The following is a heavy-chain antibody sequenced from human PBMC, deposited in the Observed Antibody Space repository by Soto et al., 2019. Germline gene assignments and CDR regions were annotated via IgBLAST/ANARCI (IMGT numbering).Heavy chain of an antibody. CDR2: LIPLFGTT. V-gene: IGHV1-69*06. D-gene: IGHD7-27*01. CDR3: ARGPNWGYRFDA. Sequence: QVQLVQSGAEVRKPGSSVKVSCEASGGTFSGHAISWMRQAPGQGPEWMGGLIPLFGTTQHAQRFQGRLTITADKSTTTAYMELTSLRFEDTAIYYCARGPNWGYRFDAWGQGTLVTVSS. CDR1: GGTFSGHA. J-gene: IGHJ4*02.